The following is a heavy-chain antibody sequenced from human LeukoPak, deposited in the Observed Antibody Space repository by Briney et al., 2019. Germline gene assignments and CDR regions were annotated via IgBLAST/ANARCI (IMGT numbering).Heavy chain of an antibody. CDR1: GFTFSTYA. J-gene: IGHJ4*02. V-gene: IGHV3-30*04. CDR3: AKGGRGSGSYSLNYFDY. CDR2: ISYDGSNK. Sequence: GGSLRLSCAASGFTFSTYAMHWVRQAPGKGLEWVAAISYDGSNKNYADSVKGRFTISRDNSKNTLYLQMNSLRAEDTAVYYCAKGGRGSGSYSLNYFDYWGQGTLVTVSS. D-gene: IGHD3-10*01.